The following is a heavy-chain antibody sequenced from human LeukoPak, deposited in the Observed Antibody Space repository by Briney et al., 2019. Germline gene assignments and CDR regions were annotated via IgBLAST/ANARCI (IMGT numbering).Heavy chain of an antibody. V-gene: IGHV3-23*01. CDR3: AKFGPGNSISWPRSFDY. CDR1: GFTXXXXA. J-gene: IGHJ4*02. Sequence: GFTXXXXAMSWVRQAPGKGLEWVSAISGSGGSTYYADSVKGRFTISRDNSKNTLYLQMNSLRAEDTAVYYCAKFGPGNSISWPRSFDYWGQGTLVTVSS. D-gene: IGHD6-13*01. CDR2: ISGSGGST.